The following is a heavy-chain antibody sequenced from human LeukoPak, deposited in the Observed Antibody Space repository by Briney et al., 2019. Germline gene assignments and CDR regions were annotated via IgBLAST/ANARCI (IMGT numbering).Heavy chain of an antibody. Sequence: GESLKISCKGSGYSFTSYWIGWVRPMPGKGLEWMGIIYPGDSDTRYSPSFQGQVTISADKSISTAYLQWSSLKASDTAMYYCARYQGYCSTTSCSYYFDYWGQGTLVTVSS. D-gene: IGHD2-2*01. CDR1: GYSFTSYW. J-gene: IGHJ4*02. CDR3: ARYQGYCSTTSCSYYFDY. V-gene: IGHV5-51*01. CDR2: IYPGDSDT.